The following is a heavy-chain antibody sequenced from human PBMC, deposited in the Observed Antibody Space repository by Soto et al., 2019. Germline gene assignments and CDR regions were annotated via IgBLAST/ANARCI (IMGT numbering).Heavy chain of an antibody. CDR2: IYWNGDE. D-gene: IGHD3-10*01. CDR3: AHVLSGYYYVMDV. J-gene: IGHJ6*02. V-gene: IGHV2-5*01. CDR1: GFSLSSSGVG. Sequence: QITLQESGPTFVERTQTLTLTCTFSGFSLSSSGVGVGWFRQPPDKALEWLALIYWNGDENYSPSLKARLSVTRGTSENQVVFTMANVDPVDTATYYCAHVLSGYYYVMDVWGRGTSVTVSS.